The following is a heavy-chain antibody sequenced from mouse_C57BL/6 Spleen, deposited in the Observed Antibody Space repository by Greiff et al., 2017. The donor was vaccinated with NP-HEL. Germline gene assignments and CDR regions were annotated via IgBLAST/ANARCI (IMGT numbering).Heavy chain of an antibody. Sequence: EVMLVESGGGLVQPGGSLSLSCAASGFTFTDYYMSWVRQPPGKALEWLGFIRNKANGYTTEYSASVKGRFTISRDNSQSILYLQMHALRAEDSATYYCARSLYYYGSSSYAMDYWGQGTSVTVSS. CDR1: GFTFTDYY. D-gene: IGHD1-1*01. V-gene: IGHV7-3*01. J-gene: IGHJ4*01. CDR3: ARSLYYYGSSSYAMDY. CDR2: IRNKANGYTT.